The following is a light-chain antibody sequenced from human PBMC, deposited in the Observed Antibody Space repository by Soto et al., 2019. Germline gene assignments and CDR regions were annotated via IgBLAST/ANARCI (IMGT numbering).Light chain of an antibody. CDR1: QSLLHSNGYNY. CDR3: MQALQTPRYT. CDR2: LGS. V-gene: IGKV2-28*01. Sequence: DIVMTQSPLSLPVTPGEPASISCRSSQSLLHSNGYNYLDWYLQKPGQSPQLLIYLGSNRASGVPDRLSGSGAGTDFTLIISRVEAEDVGVYYCMQALQTPRYTFGQGTKLEIK. J-gene: IGKJ2*01.